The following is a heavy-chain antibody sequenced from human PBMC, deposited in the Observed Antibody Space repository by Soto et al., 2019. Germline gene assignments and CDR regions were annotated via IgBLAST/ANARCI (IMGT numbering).Heavy chain of an antibody. CDR2: IIPIFGTA. Sequence: QVQLVQSGAEVKKPGSSVKVSCKASGGTFSSYAISWVRQAPGQGLEWMGGIIPIFGTANYAQKFQGRVTITADKSTSTAYMELSSLRSEDTAVYYCARGVIVAADPNPYYYYYGMDVWGQGTTVTVSS. J-gene: IGHJ6*02. CDR3: ARGVIVAADPNPYYYYYGMDV. V-gene: IGHV1-69*06. D-gene: IGHD6-13*01. CDR1: GGTFSSYA.